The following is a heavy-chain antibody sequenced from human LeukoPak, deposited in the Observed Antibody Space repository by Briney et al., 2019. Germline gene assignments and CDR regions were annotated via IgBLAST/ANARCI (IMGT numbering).Heavy chain of an antibody. CDR1: GYXFTRYW. CDR2: IYPGDSDT. J-gene: IGHJ5*02. V-gene: IGHV5-51*01. Sequence: GESLKISCNGSGYXFTRYWISWVRQMPGKGLEWMGLIYPGDSDTRYSPSFQGQVTLSADKSISTAYLQWSSLKASDTAMYYCARHGNSSLEFDPWGQGTLVTVSS. CDR3: ARHGNSSLEFDP. D-gene: IGHD6-13*01.